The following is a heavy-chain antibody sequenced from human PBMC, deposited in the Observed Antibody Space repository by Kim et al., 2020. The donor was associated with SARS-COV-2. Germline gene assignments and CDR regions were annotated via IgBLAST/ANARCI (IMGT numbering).Heavy chain of an antibody. D-gene: IGHD5-18*01. V-gene: IGHV4-39*01. CDR2: IYYSGST. J-gene: IGHJ2*01. CDR3: ARQYSYGYFRGAWYFDL. CDR1: GGSISSSSYY. Sequence: SETLSLTCTVSGGSISSSSYYWGWIRQPPGKGLEWIGSIYYSGSTYYNPSLKSRVTISVDTSKNQFSLKLSSVTAADTAVYYCARQYSYGYFRGAWYFDLWGRGTLVTVSS.